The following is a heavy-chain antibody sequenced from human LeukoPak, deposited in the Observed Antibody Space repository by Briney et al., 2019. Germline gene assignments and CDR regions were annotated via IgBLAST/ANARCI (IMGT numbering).Heavy chain of an antibody. V-gene: IGHV3-48*03. Sequence: GGSLPLSCPASGFTFSRYEMNWVRQAPGKGLDWVSYISSSGSTIYYADSVKGRFTISRDNAKNSLYLQMNSLRAEDTAVYYCARDRVAVATSNYYYYMDVWGKGTTVTISS. CDR3: ARDRVAVATSNYYYYMDV. CDR2: ISSSGSTI. J-gene: IGHJ6*03. CDR1: GFTFSRYE. D-gene: IGHD6-19*01.